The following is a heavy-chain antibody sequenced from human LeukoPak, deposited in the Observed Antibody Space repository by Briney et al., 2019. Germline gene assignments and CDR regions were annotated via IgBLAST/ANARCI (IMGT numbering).Heavy chain of an antibody. J-gene: IGHJ4*02. V-gene: IGHV3-9*01. Sequence: GRSLRLSCAASGFTFDDYAMHWVRQAPGKGLEWVSGISWNSGSIGYADSVKGRFIISRDNAKNSLYLQMNSLRAEDTALYYCAKDAHSSGWLYYFDYWGQGTLVTVSS. CDR1: GFTFDDYA. CDR2: ISWNSGSI. CDR3: AKDAHSSGWLYYFDY. D-gene: IGHD6-19*01.